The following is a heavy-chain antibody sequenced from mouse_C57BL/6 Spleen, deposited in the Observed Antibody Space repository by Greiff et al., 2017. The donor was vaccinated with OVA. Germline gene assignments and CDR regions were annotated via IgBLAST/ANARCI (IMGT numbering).Heavy chain of an antibody. V-gene: IGHV1-39*01. CDR1: GYSFTDYN. J-gene: IGHJ2*01. Sequence: EVKLQESGPELVKPGASVKISCKASGYSFTDYNMNWVKQSNGKSLEWIGVINPNYGTTSYNQKFKGKATLTVDQSSSTAYMQLNSLTSEDSAVYYCAREDYYGSSWYYFDYWGQGTTLTVSS. CDR3: AREDYYGSSWYYFDY. D-gene: IGHD1-1*01. CDR2: INPNYGTT.